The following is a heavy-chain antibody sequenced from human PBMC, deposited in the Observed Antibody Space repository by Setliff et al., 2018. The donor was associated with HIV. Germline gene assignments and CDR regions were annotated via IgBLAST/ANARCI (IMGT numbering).Heavy chain of an antibody. Sequence: SETLSLTCTVSGGSISSYYWSWIRQHPGKGLEWIGYIYTSGSTNYNPSLKSRVTISVDTSKTQFSLKLSSVTAADTAVYYCARGDGTKYYYYYMDVWGKGTTVTVSS. CDR3: ARGDGTKYYYYYMDV. CDR2: IYTSGST. CDR1: GGSISSYY. V-gene: IGHV4-4*08. J-gene: IGHJ6*03. D-gene: IGHD1-7*01.